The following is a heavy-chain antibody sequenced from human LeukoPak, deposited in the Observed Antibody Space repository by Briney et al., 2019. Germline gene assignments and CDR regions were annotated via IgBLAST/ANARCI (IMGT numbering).Heavy chain of an antibody. V-gene: IGHV3-30*18. J-gene: IGHJ6*02. Sequence: PGRSLRLSCAASGSTFSSYGMHWVRQAPGKGLEWVAVVSYDGSNKYYADSVKGRFTISRDNSKNTLYLQMNSLRAEVTAVYYCAKDPSIGAAGYYYAMDAWGQGTTVTVSS. D-gene: IGHD6-13*01. CDR3: AKDPSIGAAGYYYAMDA. CDR2: VSYDGSNK. CDR1: GSTFSSYG.